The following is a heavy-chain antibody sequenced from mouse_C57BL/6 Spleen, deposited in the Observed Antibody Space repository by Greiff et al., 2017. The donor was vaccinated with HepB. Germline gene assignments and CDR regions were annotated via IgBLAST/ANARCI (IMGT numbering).Heavy chain of an antibody. CDR1: GYTFTSYW. CDR3: ARNYGPYAMDY. D-gene: IGHD1-1*01. CDR2: IYPGSGST. J-gene: IGHJ4*01. Sequence: QVQLKQPGAELVKPGASVKMSCKASGYTFTSYWITWVKQRPGQGLEWIGDIYPGSGSTNYNEKFKSKATLTVDTSSSTAYMQLSSLTSEDSAVYYCARNYGPYAMDYWGQGTSVTVSS. V-gene: IGHV1-55*01.